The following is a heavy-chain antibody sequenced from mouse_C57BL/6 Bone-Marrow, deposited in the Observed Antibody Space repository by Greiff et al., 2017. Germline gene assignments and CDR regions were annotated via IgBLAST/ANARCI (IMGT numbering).Heavy chain of an antibody. CDR2: IYPGSGST. Sequence: QVQLQQPGAELVKPGASVKMSCKASGYTFTSYWITWVKQRPGQGLEWIGDIYPGSGSTNYNEKFRSKATLTVDTSSSTAYMQLSSLTSEDSAVYYCANSLLWYFDVWGTGTTVTVSS. J-gene: IGHJ1*03. CDR1: GYTFTSYW. CDR3: ANSLLWYFDV. V-gene: IGHV1-55*01.